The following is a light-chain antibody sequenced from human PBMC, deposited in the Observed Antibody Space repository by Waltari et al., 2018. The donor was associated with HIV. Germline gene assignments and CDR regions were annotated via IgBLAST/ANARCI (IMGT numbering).Light chain of an antibody. J-gene: IGLJ1*01. CDR2: YDD. CDR1: SSTIGTHA. Sequence: QSVLTQPPSVSEAPRQRVTISCSGRSSTIGTHAVTWYQQVPGKPPKLLIYYDDLLSSGGYDRVSASKYGTSASLAIRGLQSEDEADYYGAAWDDSLNGYVFGSGTKVTVL. CDR3: AAWDDSLNGYV. V-gene: IGLV1-36*01.